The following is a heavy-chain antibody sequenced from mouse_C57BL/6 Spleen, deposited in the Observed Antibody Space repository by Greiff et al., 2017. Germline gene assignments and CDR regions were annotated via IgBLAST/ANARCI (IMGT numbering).Heavy chain of an antibody. CDR1: GFTFSSYA. CDR3: ARGGSNLYYFDY. V-gene: IGHV5-4*03. CDR2: ISDGGSYT. D-gene: IGHD2-5*01. J-gene: IGHJ2*01. Sequence: DVKLVESGGGLVKPGGSLKLSCAASGFTFSSYAMSWVRQTPEKRLEWVATISDGGSYTYYPDNVKGRFTISRDNAKNNLYLQMSHLKSEDTAMYYCARGGSNLYYFDYWGQGTTLTVSS.